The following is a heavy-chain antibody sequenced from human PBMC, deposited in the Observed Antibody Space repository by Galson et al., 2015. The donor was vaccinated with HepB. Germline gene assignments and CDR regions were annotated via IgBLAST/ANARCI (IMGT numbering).Heavy chain of an antibody. V-gene: IGHV1-2*02. J-gene: IGHJ6*02. CDR2: INPNSGGT. CDR1: GYTFTGYY. Sequence: SVKVSCKASGYTFTGYYMHWVRQAPGQGLEWMGWINPNSGGTNYAQKFQGRVTMTRDTSISTAYMELSMLRSDDTAVYYCARGGRGRPFDYYYGMDVWGQGTTVTVSS. D-gene: IGHD3-16*01. CDR3: ARGGRGRPFDYYYGMDV.